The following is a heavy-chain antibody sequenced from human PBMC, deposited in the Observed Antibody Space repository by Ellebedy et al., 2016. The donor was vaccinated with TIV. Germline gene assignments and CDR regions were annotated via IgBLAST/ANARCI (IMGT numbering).Heavy chain of an antibody. Sequence: ASVKVSXXASGYTFASYNIHWVRQAPGQGLVWMGKINPSSSLKRYAKKFQGRVTMTRDTSTSTLYMELSSLRSEDTAVYYCLRDLNWIFGDVWGQGTLVTGSS. J-gene: IGHJ4*02. CDR3: LRDLNWIFGDV. D-gene: IGHD1-1*01. V-gene: IGHV1-46*01. CDR1: GYTFASYN. CDR2: INPSSSLK.